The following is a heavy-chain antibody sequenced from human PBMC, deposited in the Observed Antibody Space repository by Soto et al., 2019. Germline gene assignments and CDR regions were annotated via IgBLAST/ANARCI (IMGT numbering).Heavy chain of an antibody. D-gene: IGHD3-3*01. CDR3: ARDKLLRFLEWNYYFDY. Sequence: SLMLSGAASGFTFSSYAMHLVRQARGKGLEWVAVISYDGSNKYYADSVKGRFTISRDNSKNTLYLQMNSLRAEDTAVYYCARDKLLRFLEWNYYFDYWGQGTLVTVSS. CDR2: ISYDGSNK. J-gene: IGHJ4*02. CDR1: GFTFSSYA. V-gene: IGHV3-30-3*01.